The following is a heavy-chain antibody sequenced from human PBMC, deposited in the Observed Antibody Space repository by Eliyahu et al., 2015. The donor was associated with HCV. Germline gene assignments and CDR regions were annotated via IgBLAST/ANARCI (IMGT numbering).Heavy chain of an antibody. CDR2: INHSGST. J-gene: IGHJ6*02. D-gene: IGHD1-26*01. V-gene: IGHV4-34*01. CDR3: ARRSYVEDRRQQRRRIVGAPLNGMDV. CDR1: GGSFSGYX. Sequence: QVQLQQWGAGLLKPSETLSLTCAVYGGSFSGYXWSWIRQPPGKGLEWIGEINHSGSTNYNPXLKSRVTISVDTSKNQFSLKLSSVTAADTAVYYCARRSYVEDRRQQRRRIVGAPLNGMDVWGQGTTVTVSS.